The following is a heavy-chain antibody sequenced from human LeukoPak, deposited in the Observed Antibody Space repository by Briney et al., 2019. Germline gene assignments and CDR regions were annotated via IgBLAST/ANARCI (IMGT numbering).Heavy chain of an antibody. J-gene: IGHJ1*01. CDR2: ITPMFGTP. V-gene: IGHV1-69*13. Sequence: GASVKVSCKASGGTFSRHTISWVRQSPGQGLEWMGGITPMFGTPNYAQKFRGRVTITADESTSTAYVELSSPRSEDTAVYYCARDSSEFRSLLFHWGQGTLVTVSS. CDR1: GGTFSRHT. D-gene: IGHD1-14*01. CDR3: ARDSSEFRSLLFH.